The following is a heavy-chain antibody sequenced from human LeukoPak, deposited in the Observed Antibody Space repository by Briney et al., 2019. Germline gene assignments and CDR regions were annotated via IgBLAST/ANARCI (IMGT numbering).Heavy chain of an antibody. Sequence: ASVKVSCKASGYTFTSYAMNWVRQAPGQGLEWMGWINTNTGNPTYAQGFTGRFVFSLDTSVSTAFLQISSLKAEDTAVYYCASLAYGSSWFYYYYGMDVWGQGTTVTVSS. CDR1: GYTFTSYA. D-gene: IGHD6-13*01. CDR3: ASLAYGSSWFYYYYGMDV. CDR2: INTNTGNP. J-gene: IGHJ6*02. V-gene: IGHV7-4-1*02.